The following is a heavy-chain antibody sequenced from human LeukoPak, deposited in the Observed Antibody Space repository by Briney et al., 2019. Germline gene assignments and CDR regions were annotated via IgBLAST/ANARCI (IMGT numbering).Heavy chain of an antibody. V-gene: IGHV4-59*08. D-gene: IGHD5-18*01. J-gene: IGHJ6*02. CDR2: IYYSGST. Sequence: PSETLSLTCTVSGGSISSYYWSWIRQPPGKGLEWIGYIYYSGSTNYNPSLKSRVTISVDTSKNQFSLKLSSVTAADTAVYYCARLDSDGPLGGMDVWGQGTTVTVSS. CDR1: GGSISSYY. CDR3: ARLDSDGPLGGMDV.